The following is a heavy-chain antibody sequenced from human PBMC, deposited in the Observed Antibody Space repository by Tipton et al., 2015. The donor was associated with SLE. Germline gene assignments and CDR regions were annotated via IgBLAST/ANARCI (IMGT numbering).Heavy chain of an antibody. CDR2: IYYSGST. CDR1: GGSISSYW. Sequence: TLSLTCTVSGGSISSYWWNWIRQPPGKGLEWIGYIYYSGSTNYNPSLKSRVTISVDTSKNQFSLKLSSVTAADTAVYYCARLGTGIFDYWGQGTLVTVSS. CDR3: ARLGTGIFDY. D-gene: IGHD1-1*01. J-gene: IGHJ4*02. V-gene: IGHV4-59*01.